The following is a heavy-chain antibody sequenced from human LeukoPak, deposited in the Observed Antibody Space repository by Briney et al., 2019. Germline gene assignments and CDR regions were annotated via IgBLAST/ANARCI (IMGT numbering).Heavy chain of an antibody. V-gene: IGHV1-2*02. Sequence: GASVKVSCKASGYTFVDYYMHWVRQAPEQGLEWMGWINPNGGATDYAQNFRGRVTLTRDTSISTAYMELSSLRSDDTAVYFCARSGYNSGWAFDYWGQGTLVTVSS. CDR3: ARSGYNSGWAFDY. CDR1: GYTFVDYY. CDR2: INPNGGAT. J-gene: IGHJ4*02. D-gene: IGHD6-19*01.